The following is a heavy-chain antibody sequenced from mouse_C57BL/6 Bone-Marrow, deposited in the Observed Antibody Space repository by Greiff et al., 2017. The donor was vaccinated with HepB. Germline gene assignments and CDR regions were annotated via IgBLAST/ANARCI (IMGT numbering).Heavy chain of an antibody. Sequence: EVHLVESGEGLVKPGGSLKLSCAASGFTFSSYAMSWVRQTPEKRLEWVAYISSGGDYIYYADTVKGRFTISRDNARNTLYLQMSSLKSEDTAMYYCTRAHYYGSSLAWFAYWGQGTLVTVSA. CDR1: GFTFSSYA. CDR2: ISSGGDYI. J-gene: IGHJ3*01. V-gene: IGHV5-9-1*02. CDR3: TRAHYYGSSLAWFAY. D-gene: IGHD1-1*01.